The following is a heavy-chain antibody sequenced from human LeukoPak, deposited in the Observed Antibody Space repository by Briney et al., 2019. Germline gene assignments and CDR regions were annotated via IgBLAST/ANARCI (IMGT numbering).Heavy chain of an antibody. CDR3: ARDNDSSGYGDY. J-gene: IGHJ4*02. CDR2: INPSGGRT. CDR1: GSTFTSYY. D-gene: IGHD3-22*01. V-gene: IGHV1-46*01. Sequence: ASVKVSCKASGSTFTSYYMHWVRQAPGQGLEWMGIINPSGGRTSYAQRFQGRVTMTRDTSTSTVYMELSSLRSEDTAVYYCARDNDSSGYGDYWGQGTLVTVSS.